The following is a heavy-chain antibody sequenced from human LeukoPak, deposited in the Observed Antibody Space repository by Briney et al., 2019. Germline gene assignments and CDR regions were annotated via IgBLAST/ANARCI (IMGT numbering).Heavy chain of an antibody. V-gene: IGHV4-34*01. CDR2: INHSGST. D-gene: IGHD2-15*01. CDR3: ASYNRWELRTFDY. CDR1: GGSFSGYY. J-gene: IGHJ4*02. Sequence: SETLSLTCAVYGGSFSGYYWSWIRQPPGKGLEWIGEINHSGSTNYNPSLKSRVTISVDTSKNQLSLKLSSVTAADTAVYYCASYNRWELRTFDYWGQGTLVTVSS.